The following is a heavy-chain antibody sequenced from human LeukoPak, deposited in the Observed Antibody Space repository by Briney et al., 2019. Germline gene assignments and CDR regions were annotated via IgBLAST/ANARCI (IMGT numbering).Heavy chain of an antibody. D-gene: IGHD5-12*01. CDR3: AKDRVDIVATIPSGFDY. CDR1: GFTFSSYA. Sequence: GGSLRLSCAAPGFTFSSYAMSWVRQAPGKGLEWVSAISGSGGSTYYADSVKGRFTISRDNSKNTLYLQMNSRRAEDAAVYYCAKDRVDIVATIPSGFDYWGQGTLVTVSS. CDR2: ISGSGGST. V-gene: IGHV3-23*01. J-gene: IGHJ4*02.